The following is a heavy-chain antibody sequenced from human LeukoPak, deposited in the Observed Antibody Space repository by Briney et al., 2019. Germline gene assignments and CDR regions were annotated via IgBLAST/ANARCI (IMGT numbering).Heavy chain of an antibody. CDR2: IIPIFGTA. J-gene: IGHJ6*02. V-gene: IGHV1-69*13. D-gene: IGHD2-15*01. CDR3: ARARVDCSGGSSQTYYYYGMDV. Sequence: SVKVSCKASGGTFSSYAISWVRQAPGQGLEWMGGIIPIFGTANYAQKFQGRVTITADESTSTAYMELSSLRSEDTAVYYCARARVDCSGGSSQTYYYYGMDVWGQGTTVTVSS. CDR1: GGTFSSYA.